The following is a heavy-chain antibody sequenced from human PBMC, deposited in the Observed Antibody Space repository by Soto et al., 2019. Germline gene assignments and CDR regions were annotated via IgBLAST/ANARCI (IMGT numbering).Heavy chain of an antibody. V-gene: IGHV4-34*01. D-gene: IGHD3-22*01. CDR2: INHSGST. CDR3: ARDSGDYDSSGTFDY. J-gene: IGHJ4*02. Sequence: SETLSLTCAVYGGSFSGYYWSWIRQPPGKGLEWIGEINHSGSTNYNPSLKSRVTISVDTSKNQFSLKLSSVTAADTAVYYCARDSGDYDSSGTFDYWGQGTLVTVSS. CDR1: GGSFSGYY.